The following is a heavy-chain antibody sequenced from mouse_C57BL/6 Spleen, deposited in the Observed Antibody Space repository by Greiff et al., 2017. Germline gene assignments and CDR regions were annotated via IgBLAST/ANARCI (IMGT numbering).Heavy chain of an antibody. CDR1: GFTFSSIA. J-gene: IGHJ3*01. CDR2: IRNVGIYT. CDR3: ARVDSYVSWFAY. Sequence: EGKLVGSGGGLVKLGGSRKLSCAAFGFTFSSIAWSWVRQTPEKRLGVVATIRNVGIYTYNPENVKGRFTISRDNAKNNQYLQMSHLKSEDTAMYYCARVDSYVSWFAYWGQGTLVTVSA. V-gene: IGHV5-4*03. D-gene: IGHD1-1*01.